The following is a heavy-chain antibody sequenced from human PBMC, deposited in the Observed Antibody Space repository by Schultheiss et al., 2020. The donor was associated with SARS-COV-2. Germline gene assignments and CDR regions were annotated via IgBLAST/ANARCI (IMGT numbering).Heavy chain of an antibody. CDR2: INHSGST. J-gene: IGHJ6*02. V-gene: IGHV4-38-2*01. D-gene: IGHD6-25*01. CDR1: GYSIATAYY. CDR3: ARGPFSGRGMDV. Sequence: SETLSLTCAVSGYSIATAYYWGWIRQPPGKGLEWIGEINHSGSTNYNPSLKSRVTISVDTSKNQFSLKLSSVTAADTAVYYCARGPFSGRGMDVWGQGTTVTVSS.